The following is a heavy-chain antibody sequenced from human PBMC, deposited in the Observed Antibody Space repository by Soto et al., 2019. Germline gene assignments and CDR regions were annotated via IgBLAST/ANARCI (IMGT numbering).Heavy chain of an antibody. V-gene: IGHV5-51*01. J-gene: IGHJ4*02. CDR1: GYSFTNYL. CDR3: ASGDGPHRFDY. D-gene: IGHD2-21*01. CDR2: IYPGDSDT. Sequence: GESLKISCKGSGYSFTNYLIGWVRQMPGKGLEWMGIIYPGDSDTRYGPSFQGQVTISADKSNSTAYLQWSSLKASDTAISYCASGDGPHRFDYWGQGTLVTVSS.